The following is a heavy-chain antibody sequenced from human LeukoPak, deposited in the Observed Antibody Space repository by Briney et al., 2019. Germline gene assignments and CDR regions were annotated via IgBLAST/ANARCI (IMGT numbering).Heavy chain of an antibody. CDR1: GGSISSYY. D-gene: IGHD2-2*01. J-gene: IGHJ6*02. CDR3: ARVDCSSTRQYYYYGMDV. CDR2: INYSGIT. Sequence: PSETLSLTCTVSGGSISSYYWSWLRQPPGKGLEWIGFINYSGITDYNPSLKSRVTISVDTSKKQFSLKLSSVTAADTAVYYCARVDCSSTRQYYYYGMDVWGQGTTVTVSS. V-gene: IGHV4-59*01.